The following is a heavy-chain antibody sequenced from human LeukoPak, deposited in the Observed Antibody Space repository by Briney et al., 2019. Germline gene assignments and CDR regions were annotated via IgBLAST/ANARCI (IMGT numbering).Heavy chain of an antibody. D-gene: IGHD5-18*01. V-gene: IGHV1-2*02. Sequence: ASVKVSCKASGYTFTGYYMHWVRQAPGQGLEWMGWINPNSGGTNYAQKSQGRVTMTRDTSISTAYMELSRLRSDDTAVYYCARVGGGYSYGPSSTPFDYWGQGTLVTVSS. J-gene: IGHJ4*02. CDR2: INPNSGGT. CDR1: GYTFTGYY. CDR3: ARVGGGYSYGPSSTPFDY.